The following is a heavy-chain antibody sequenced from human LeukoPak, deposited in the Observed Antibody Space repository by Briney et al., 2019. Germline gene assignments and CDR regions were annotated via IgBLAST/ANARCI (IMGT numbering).Heavy chain of an antibody. CDR1: GGSISSSSYY. J-gene: IGHJ6*03. CDR3: ARHVPVTIFGVVIPLSDYMDV. CDR2: INHSGST. V-gene: IGHV4-39*01. Sequence: KPSETLSLTCTVSGGSISSSSYYWSWIRQPPGKGLEWIGEINHSGSTNYNPSLKSRVTISVDTSKNQFSLKLSSVTAADTAVYYCARHVPVTIFGVVIPLSDYMDVWGKGTTVTVSS. D-gene: IGHD3-3*01.